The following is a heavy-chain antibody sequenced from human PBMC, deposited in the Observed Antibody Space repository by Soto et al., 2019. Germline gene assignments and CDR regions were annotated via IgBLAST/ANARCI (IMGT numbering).Heavy chain of an antibody. CDR1: GGSISSSSYY. J-gene: IGHJ4*02. CDR2: IYYSGST. Sequence: QLQLQESGPGLVKPSETLSLTCTVSGGSISSSSYYWGWIRQPPGKGLEWIGSIYYSGSTYYNPSLKSRVTISVDTSKNQFSLKLSSVTAADTAVYYCAREYCSGGSCCFDYWGQGTLVTVSS. V-gene: IGHV4-39*02. D-gene: IGHD2-15*01. CDR3: AREYCSGGSCCFDY.